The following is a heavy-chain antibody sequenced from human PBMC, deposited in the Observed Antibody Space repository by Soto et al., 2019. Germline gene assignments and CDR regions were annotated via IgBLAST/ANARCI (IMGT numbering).Heavy chain of an antibody. J-gene: IGHJ5*02. CDR2: MNPNSGNT. CDR3: ASGIVVVPAAIRYNWFDP. CDR1: GETFTMCD. D-gene: IGHD2-2*01. Sequence: GVSVRGSWNCSGETFTMCDIRWRRQDTEQLVEWMGWMNPNSGNTGYAQKFQGRVTMTRNTSISTAYMELSSLRSEDTAVYYCASGIVVVPAAIRYNWFDPWGQGNLVTVSA. V-gene: IGHV1-8*01.